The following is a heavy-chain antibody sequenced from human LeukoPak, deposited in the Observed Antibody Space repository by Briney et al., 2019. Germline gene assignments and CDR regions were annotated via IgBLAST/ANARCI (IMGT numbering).Heavy chain of an antibody. CDR2: ISWNSGSI. CDR3: AKGYYYDSSGYAFDI. V-gene: IGHV3-9*01. Sequence: GGSLRLSCAASGFTFDDYAMHWVRQAPGKGLEWVSGISWNSGSIGYADSVKGRFTISRDNAKNSLYLQMNSLRAEDTALYYCAKGYYYDSSGYAFDIWGQGTMVTVSS. J-gene: IGHJ3*02. D-gene: IGHD3-22*01. CDR1: GFTFDDYA.